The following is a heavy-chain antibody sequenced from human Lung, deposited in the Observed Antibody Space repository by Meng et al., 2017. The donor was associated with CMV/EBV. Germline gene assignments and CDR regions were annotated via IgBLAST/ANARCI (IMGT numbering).Heavy chain of an antibody. CDR3: ARGGNFDP. CDR2: ISTNTGTP. Sequence: VQSGSESTKPGASVKVSCKASGYTFSTYPINWVRQAHGRGLEWMGWISTNTGTPTYTQGFTGRFVFSLDTSVSTAYLQISSLKAEDTAVYYCARGGNFDPWGQGTLVTVFS. CDR1: GYTFSTYP. V-gene: IGHV7-4-1*02. D-gene: IGHD2/OR15-2a*01. J-gene: IGHJ5*02.